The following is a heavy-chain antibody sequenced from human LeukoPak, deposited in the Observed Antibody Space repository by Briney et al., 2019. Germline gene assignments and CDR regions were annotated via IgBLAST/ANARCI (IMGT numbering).Heavy chain of an antibody. J-gene: IGHJ4*02. CDR2: IKQDGTEK. Sequence: PGESLRLSCAASGFTFTTYWMSWVRQPPGKGLEWVANIKQDGTEKYYVDSVKGRFTISRDNAKNSLYLQMNSLRAEDTAVYYCARVDYVWGSYLFDYWGQGTLVTVSP. V-gene: IGHV3-7*01. D-gene: IGHD3-16*02. CDR1: GFTFTTYW. CDR3: ARVDYVWGSYLFDY.